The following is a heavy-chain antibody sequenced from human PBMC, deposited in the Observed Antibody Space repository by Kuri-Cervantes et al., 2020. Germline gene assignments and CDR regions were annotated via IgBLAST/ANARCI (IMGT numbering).Heavy chain of an antibody. Sequence: SLKISCAASGFTFSSYGMHWVRQAPGKGLEWVSGISWNSGSIGYADSVKGRFTISRDNAKNSLYLQMNSLRAEDTAVYYCARDTYGSGSAYYYYGMDVWGQGTTVTVSS. CDR3: ARDTYGSGSAYYYYGMDV. J-gene: IGHJ6*02. CDR2: ISWNSGSI. D-gene: IGHD3-10*01. CDR1: GFTFSSYG. V-gene: IGHV3-9*01.